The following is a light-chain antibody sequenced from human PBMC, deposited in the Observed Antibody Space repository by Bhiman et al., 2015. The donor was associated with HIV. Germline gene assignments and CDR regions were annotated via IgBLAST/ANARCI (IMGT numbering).Light chain of an antibody. Sequence: SSELTQDPAVSVALGQTVRITCQGDSLRTYYASWYQQKPGQAPVLVIYAKNNRPSGIPERFSGSNTGNTATLTISGTQAMDEADYYCQAWDSSTAHVVFGGGTKLTVL. V-gene: IGLV3-19*01. CDR2: AKN. CDR1: SLRTYY. CDR3: QAWDSSTAHVV. J-gene: IGLJ2*01.